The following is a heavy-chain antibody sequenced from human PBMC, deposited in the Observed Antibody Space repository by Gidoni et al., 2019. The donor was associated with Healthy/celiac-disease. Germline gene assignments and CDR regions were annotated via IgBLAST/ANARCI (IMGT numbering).Heavy chain of an antibody. CDR2: ISAYNGNT. V-gene: IGHV1-18*01. J-gene: IGHJ4*02. CDR1: GYPFTSYG. D-gene: IGHD6-19*01. Sequence: QVQLVQSGAEVKKPGASVKVSCKASGYPFTSYGISWVRQAPGQGLEWMGWISAYNGNTNYAQKLQGRVTMTTDTSTSTAYMELRSLRSDDTAVYYCARDRLRFRMAGTDFDYWGQGTLVTVSS. CDR3: ARDRLRFRMAGTDFDY.